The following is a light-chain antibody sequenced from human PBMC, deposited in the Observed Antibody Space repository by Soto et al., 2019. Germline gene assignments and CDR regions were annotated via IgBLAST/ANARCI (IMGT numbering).Light chain of an antibody. Sequence: EIVLTQSPGTLSLSPGERATLSCRASQSVSSTFLTWYQQKPGQAPRLLMYGASRRATGIPDRFSGSGSGTEFTLTISSLQSEDFAVYYCQHYNNWPITFGQGTRLEIK. CDR1: QSVSSTF. CDR2: GAS. J-gene: IGKJ5*01. V-gene: IGKV3-20*01. CDR3: QHYNNWPIT.